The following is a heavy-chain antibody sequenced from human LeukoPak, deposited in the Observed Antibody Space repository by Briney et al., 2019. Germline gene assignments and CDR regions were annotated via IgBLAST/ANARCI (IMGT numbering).Heavy chain of an antibody. D-gene: IGHD4-17*01. J-gene: IGHJ4*02. CDR2: RGDTT. V-gene: IGHV3-23*01. CDR3: VKAGGTHYYGDFDY. CDR1: GFTFSTYA. Sequence: GGSLRLSSADSGFTFSTYAMSWVRQAPGKGLEWVSTRGDTTYYADSVKGRFTISRDASKNTLYLQMNSLRAEDTAVYYCVKAGGTHYYGDFDYWGQGTLVTVSS.